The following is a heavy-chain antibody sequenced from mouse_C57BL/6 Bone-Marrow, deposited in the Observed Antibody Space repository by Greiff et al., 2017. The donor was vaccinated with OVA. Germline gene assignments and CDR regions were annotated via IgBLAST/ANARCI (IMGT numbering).Heavy chain of an antibody. V-gene: IGHV1-15*01. CDR3: TRDLPDGDY. CDR1: GYTFTDYE. J-gene: IGHJ4*01. Sequence: VQLQQSGAELVRPGASVTLSCKASGYTFTDYELHWVKQTPVHGLEWIGAIDPETGGTAYNQKFKGKAILTADKSSSTAYMELRSLTSEDSAVYYCTRDLPDGDYWGQGTSVTVSS. D-gene: IGHD2-1*01. CDR2: IDPETGGT.